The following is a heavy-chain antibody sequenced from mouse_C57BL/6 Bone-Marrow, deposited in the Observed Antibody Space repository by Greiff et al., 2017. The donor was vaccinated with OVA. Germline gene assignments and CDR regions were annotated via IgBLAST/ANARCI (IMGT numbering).Heavy chain of an antibody. D-gene: IGHD1-1*01. V-gene: IGHV1-82*01. J-gene: IGHJ2*01. Sequence: VHLVESGPELMKPGASVKISCKASGYAFSSSWMNWVKQRPGKGLEWIGRIYPGDGDTNYNGKFKGKATLTADKSSSTAYMQLSSLTSEDSAVYFCATSYYYGSSYYFDYWGQGTTLTVSS. CDR1: GYAFSSSW. CDR2: IYPGDGDT. CDR3: ATSYYYGSSYYFDY.